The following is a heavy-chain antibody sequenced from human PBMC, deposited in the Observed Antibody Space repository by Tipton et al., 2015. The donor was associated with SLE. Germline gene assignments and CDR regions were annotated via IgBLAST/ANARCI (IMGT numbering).Heavy chain of an antibody. J-gene: IGHJ4*02. CDR1: GYTFTNYW. Sequence: QSGPEVKTPGESLKISCKGAGYTFTNYWIGWVRQMPRKGLEWMGIIYPGDSDTRYSPSFQGQVTISADKSINTAYLQWSSLKASDTAMYYCARHDRGYSYGFDYWGQGTLVTVSS. D-gene: IGHD5-18*01. CDR2: IYPGDSDT. V-gene: IGHV5-51*01. CDR3: ARHDRGYSYGFDY.